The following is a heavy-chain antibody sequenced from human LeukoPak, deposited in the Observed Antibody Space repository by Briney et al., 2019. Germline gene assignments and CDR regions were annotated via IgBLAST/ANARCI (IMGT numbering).Heavy chain of an antibody. D-gene: IGHD6-6*01. V-gene: IGHV4-38-2*01. J-gene: IGHJ4*02. CDR3: ARQEYSSSSSHFDY. CDR2: IYHSGST. CDR1: GYSISSGYY. Sequence: PSETLSPTCAVSGYSISSGYYWGWIRQPPGKGLEWIGSIYHSGSTYYNPSLKSRVTISVDTSKNQFSLKLSSVTAADTAVYYCARQEYSSSSSHFDYWGQGTLVTV.